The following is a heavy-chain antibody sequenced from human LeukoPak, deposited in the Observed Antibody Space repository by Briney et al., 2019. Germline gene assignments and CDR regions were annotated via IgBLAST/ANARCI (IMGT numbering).Heavy chain of an antibody. CDR1: GYTFTTYW. CDR2: IYPGDSDP. V-gene: IGHV5-51*01. J-gene: IGHJ4*02. Sequence: GESLKISCKGSGYTFTTYWIGWVRRMPGKGLNWMGIIYPGDSDPRYSPSFQGQVTISADKSISSAYLQWSSLKASDSAMYYCVRHGLGSSWFGFDYWGQGTLVTVSS. CDR3: VRHGLGSSWFGFDY. D-gene: IGHD6-13*01.